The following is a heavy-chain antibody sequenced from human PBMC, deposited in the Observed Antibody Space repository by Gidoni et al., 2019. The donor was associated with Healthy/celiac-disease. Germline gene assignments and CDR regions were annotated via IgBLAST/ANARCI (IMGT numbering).Heavy chain of an antibody. V-gene: IGHV3-30-3*01. J-gene: IGHJ4*02. CDR1: GFTFSSYA. D-gene: IGHD3-3*01. CDR3: ARDLGGGELRFLEWLFDH. CDR2: ISYDGSNK. Sequence: QVQLVESGGGVVQPGRSLRLSCAASGFTFSSYAMHWVRQAPGKGLEWVAVISYDGSNKYSADSVKGRFTISRDNSKNTLYLQMNSLRAEDTAVYYCARDLGGGELRFLEWLFDHWGQGTLVTVSS.